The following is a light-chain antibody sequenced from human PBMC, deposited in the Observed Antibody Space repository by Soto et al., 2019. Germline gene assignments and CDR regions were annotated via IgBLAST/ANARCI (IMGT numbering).Light chain of an antibody. CDR3: SSYPSSRTDV. V-gene: IGLV2-14*01. CDR1: SSDVGGYYS. J-gene: IGLJ1*01. CDR2: DVT. Sequence: QSALTQPASVSGSPGQSITISCTGTSSDVGGYYSVSWYQQHPGKAPKLMIYDVTNRPSGVSNRFSGSKSGNTASLTISGLQAEDEADYYCSSYPSSRTDVFGTGTKLTVL.